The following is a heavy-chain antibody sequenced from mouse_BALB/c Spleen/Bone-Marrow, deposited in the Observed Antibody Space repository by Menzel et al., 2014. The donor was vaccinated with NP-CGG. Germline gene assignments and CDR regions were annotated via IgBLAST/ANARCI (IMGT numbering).Heavy chain of an antibody. CDR2: INPYNSDA. CDR3: GRSVYGSFDS. Sequence: VQLKESGPGLVKPGTSVRISCKASGYSFTGYLMNWVKQSHGKSLEWIGRINPYNSDAFYSPKFKGEATLTVDKSSSTAHMDLLSLTSEDSAVYYCGRSVYGSFDSWGQGTTLTVSS. D-gene: IGHD2-1*01. CDR1: GYSFTGYL. V-gene: IGHV1-37*01. J-gene: IGHJ2*01.